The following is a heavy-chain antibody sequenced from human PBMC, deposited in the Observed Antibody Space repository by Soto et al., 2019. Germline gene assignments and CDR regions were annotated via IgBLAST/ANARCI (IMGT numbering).Heavy chain of an antibody. CDR1: GFTFDDYT. D-gene: IGHD6-19*01. V-gene: IGHV3-43*01. Sequence: PGGSLRLSCAASGFTFDDYTMHWVRQAPGKGLEWVSLISWDGGSTYYADYVKGQFTISRDNSKNSLYLQMNSLRTEDTALYYCAKGALAVAGTWVDYWGQGTLVTVSS. J-gene: IGHJ4*02. CDR3: AKGALAVAGTWVDY. CDR2: ISWDGGST.